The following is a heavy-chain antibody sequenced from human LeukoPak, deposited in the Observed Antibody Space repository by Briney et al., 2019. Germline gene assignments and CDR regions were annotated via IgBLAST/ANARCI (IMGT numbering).Heavy chain of an antibody. V-gene: IGHV3-21*06. CDR1: GFTFSSYN. J-gene: IGHJ5*02. CDR2: ISSSATYI. CDR3: ARANLGSSFDP. Sequence: SGGSLRLSCAASGFTFSSYNMIWVRQAPGKGLEWVSSISSSATYIYYTDSLKGRFTISRDNAKNSLYLQMNSLRAEDTAVYYCARANLGSSFDPWGQGTLVTVSS. D-gene: IGHD3-10*01.